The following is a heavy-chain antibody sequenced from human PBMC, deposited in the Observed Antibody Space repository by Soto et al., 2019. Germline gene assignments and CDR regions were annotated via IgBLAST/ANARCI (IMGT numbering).Heavy chain of an antibody. V-gene: IGHV5-51*01. CDR1: GYFFAGYW. Sequence: GESLKISCRGSGYFFAGYWIAWVRQMPGKGLEWMGIIYPDNSNTKYSRSFQGQVTISADKSSSTAYLQWSSLKASDTAIYYCARQGAAVPTVPLIWFDPWGQGTLVTVSS. D-gene: IGHD6-13*01. CDR3: ARQGAAVPTVPLIWFDP. CDR2: IYPDNSNT. J-gene: IGHJ5*02.